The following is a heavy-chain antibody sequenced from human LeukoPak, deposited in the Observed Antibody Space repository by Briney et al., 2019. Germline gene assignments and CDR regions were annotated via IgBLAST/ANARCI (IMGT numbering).Heavy chain of an antibody. D-gene: IGHD2-21*02. CDR3: AAVVTATFFDY. V-gene: IGHV3-53*01. Sequence: GGSLRLSCAASGFTVSSNYMSWVRQAPGKGLEWVSVIYSDGSTYYADSVKGRFTISRDNSKNTLYLQMNSLRAEDTAVYYCAAVVTATFFDYWGQGTLVTVSS. CDR2: IYSDGST. J-gene: IGHJ4*02. CDR1: GFTVSSNY.